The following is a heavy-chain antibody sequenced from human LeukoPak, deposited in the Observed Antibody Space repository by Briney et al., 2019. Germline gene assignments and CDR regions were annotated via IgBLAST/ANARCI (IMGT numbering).Heavy chain of an antibody. J-gene: IGHJ6*02. CDR1: GGSISSYY. CDR2: IYYSGST. V-gene: IGHV4-59*01. D-gene: IGHD3-9*01. CDR3: ARGGPPTYYDILTDYDKYYYYGMDV. Sequence: SETLSLTCTVSGGSISSYYWSWIRQPPGKGLEWIGYIYYSGSTNYNPSLKSRVTISVDTSKNQFSLKLSSVTAADTAVYYCARGGPPTYYDILTDYDKYYYYGMDVWGQGTTVIVSS.